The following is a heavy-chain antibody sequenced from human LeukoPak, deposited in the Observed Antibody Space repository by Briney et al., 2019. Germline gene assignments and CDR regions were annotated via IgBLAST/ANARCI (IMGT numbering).Heavy chain of an antibody. CDR1: GFTFNHAW. D-gene: IGHD3-22*01. J-gene: IGHJ4*02. V-gene: IGHV3-15*01. CDR3: TTVGSSRYYYYLDY. Sequence: GGSLRLSCAASGFTFNHAWMNWVRQAPGKGLEWVGRIKSKTDGATTEYAAPVKGRFTISRDDSKNTLYLQMNSLKTEDTAVYYCTTVGSSRYYYYLDYWGQGSLVTVSS. CDR2: IKSKTDGATT.